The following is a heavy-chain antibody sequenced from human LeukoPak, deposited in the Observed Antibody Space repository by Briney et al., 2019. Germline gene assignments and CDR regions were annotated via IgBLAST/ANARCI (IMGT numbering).Heavy chain of an antibody. J-gene: IGHJ4*02. V-gene: IGHV3-30-3*01. Sequence: PGTSLRLSCAASGFTFSSYAMHWVRQAPGKGLEWVAVISHAESKTYYADSVKGRFTISRDNSKNTLYLQLNSLRAEDTAVYYCARSHVIAVAGNVYWGQGTLVTVSS. CDR2: ISHAESKT. CDR3: ARSHVIAVAGNVY. D-gene: IGHD6-19*01. CDR1: GFTFSSYA.